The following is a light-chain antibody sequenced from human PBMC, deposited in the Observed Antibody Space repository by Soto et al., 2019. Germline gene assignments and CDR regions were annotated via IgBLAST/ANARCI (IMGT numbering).Light chain of an antibody. CDR3: SSYTGSSTNTVV. CDR1: SSDVGKYNY. V-gene: IGLV2-14*01. J-gene: IGLJ2*01. Sequence: QSALTQPASVSGSPGQSITISCTGTSSDVGKYNYVSWYQQHPTKAPKFMIFEVSNRPSGVSNRFSGSKSGNTASLTISGLQAEDQAEYYCSSYTGSSTNTVVFGGGTKLTVL. CDR2: EVS.